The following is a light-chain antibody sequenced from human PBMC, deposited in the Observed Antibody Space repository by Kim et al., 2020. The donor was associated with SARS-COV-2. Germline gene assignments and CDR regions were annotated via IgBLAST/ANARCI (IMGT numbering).Light chain of an antibody. J-gene: IGLJ2*01. CDR3: QVWDDTSNHVV. V-gene: IGLV3-21*04. Sequence: SYELTQPPSVSVAPGTTAVISCAENNIGIKSVHWYQQKPGQAPVLVIYYSFDRPSGIPERFSGSISGNTATLTISRVEAGDEADYYCQVWDDTSNHVVFG. CDR2: YSF. CDR1: NIGIKS.